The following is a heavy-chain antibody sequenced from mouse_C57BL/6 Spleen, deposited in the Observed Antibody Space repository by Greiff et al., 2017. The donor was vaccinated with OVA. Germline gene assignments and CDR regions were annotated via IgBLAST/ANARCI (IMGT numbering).Heavy chain of an antibody. CDR2: ISSGSSTN. D-gene: IGHD1-1*01. CDR3: DRSYYGSSYWYFDV. J-gene: IGHJ1*03. V-gene: IGHV5-17*01. Sequence: EVKVVESGGGLVKPGGSLKLSCAASGFTFSDYGMHWVRQAPEKGLEWVAYISSGSSTNYYADTVKGRFTISRDNAKNTLFLQMTRLRSEDTAMYYCDRSYYGSSYWYFDVWGKGTTVTVSS. CDR1: GFTFSDYG.